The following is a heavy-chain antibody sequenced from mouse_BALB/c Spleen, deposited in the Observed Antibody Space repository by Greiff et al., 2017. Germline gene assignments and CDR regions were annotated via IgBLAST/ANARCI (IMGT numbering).Heavy chain of an antibody. CDR3: TGHYGSGAY. Sequence: QVQLKESGAELVKPGASVKLSCKASGYTFTSYYMYWVKQRPGQGLEWIGEINPSNGGTNFNEKFKSKATLTVDKSSSTAYMQLSSLTSEDSAVYYCTGHYGSGAYWGQGTLVTVSA. CDR1: GYTFTSYY. J-gene: IGHJ3*01. D-gene: IGHD1-1*01. CDR2: INPSNGGT. V-gene: IGHV1S81*02.